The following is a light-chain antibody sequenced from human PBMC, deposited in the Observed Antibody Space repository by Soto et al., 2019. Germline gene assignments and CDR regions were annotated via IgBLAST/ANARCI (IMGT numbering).Light chain of an antibody. Sequence: EIVLTQSPATLSLSPGEGATLSCRASQSVSSDLAWYHQKPGQAPRLLIYDASNRATGIPARFSGTGSETDFTLTISSLEPEDFAIYYCQQRSKMPLTFGHGTKVDIK. CDR1: QSVSSD. CDR2: DAS. CDR3: QQRSKMPLT. J-gene: IGKJ1*01. V-gene: IGKV3-11*01.